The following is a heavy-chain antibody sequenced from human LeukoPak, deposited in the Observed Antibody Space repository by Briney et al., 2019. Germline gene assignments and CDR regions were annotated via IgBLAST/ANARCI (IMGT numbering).Heavy chain of an antibody. D-gene: IGHD3-22*01. Sequence: PGGSLRLSCATSGFTFSNYAMSWVRQAPGKGLEWVSIISDSAVGTYYTDSVKGRFTISRDNSKNTLYLQMNSLRAEDTAVYYCAKALDSTMIVVVTLDYWGQGTLVTVSS. CDR1: GFTFSNYA. J-gene: IGHJ4*02. CDR2: ISDSAVGT. CDR3: AKALDSTMIVVVTLDY. V-gene: IGHV3-23*01.